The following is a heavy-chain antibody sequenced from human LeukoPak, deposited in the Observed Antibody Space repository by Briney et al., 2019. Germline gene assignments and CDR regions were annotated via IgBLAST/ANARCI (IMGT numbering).Heavy chain of an antibody. Sequence: PSETLSLTCTVSGGSISTYYWSWIRQPPGKGLEWIGYIYYSGSINYNPSLKSRVTISVDTSKNQFSLKLSSVTAADTAVYYCAKDPYSSSWYYWYFDYWGQGTLVTVSS. CDR1: GGSISTYY. V-gene: IGHV4-59*12. CDR3: AKDPYSSSWYYWYFDY. CDR2: IYYSGSI. D-gene: IGHD6-13*01. J-gene: IGHJ4*02.